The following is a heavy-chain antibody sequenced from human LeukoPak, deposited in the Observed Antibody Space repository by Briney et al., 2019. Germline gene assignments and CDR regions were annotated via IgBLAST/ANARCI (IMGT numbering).Heavy chain of an antibody. V-gene: IGHV3-21*01. CDR1: GFTFSSYS. CDR3: ARDLHYYYGMDV. Sequence: GGSLRLSCAASGFTFSSYSMNWVRQAPGKGLEWVSSISSSSSYIYYADSVKGRFTISRVNAKNSLYLQMNSLRAEDTAVYYCARDLHYYYGMDVWGQGTTVTVSS. CDR2: ISSSSSYI. J-gene: IGHJ6*02.